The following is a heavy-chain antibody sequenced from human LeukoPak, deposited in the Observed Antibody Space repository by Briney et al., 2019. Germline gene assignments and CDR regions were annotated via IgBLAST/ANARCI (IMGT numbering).Heavy chain of an antibody. CDR3: ARSAAGDFDY. J-gene: IGHJ4*02. CDR2: ISSSSSYI. CDR1: GFTFSNYS. V-gene: IGHV3-21*01. Sequence: GGSLRLSCAASGFTFSNYSMNWVRQAPGKGLEWVSSISSSSSYIYYAGSVKGRFTISRDNAKNSLYLQMNSLRAEDTAVYYCARSAAGDFDYWGQGTLVTVSS. D-gene: IGHD6-13*01.